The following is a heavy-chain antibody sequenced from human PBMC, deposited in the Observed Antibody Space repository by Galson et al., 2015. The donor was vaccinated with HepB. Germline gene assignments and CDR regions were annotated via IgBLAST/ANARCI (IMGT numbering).Heavy chain of an antibody. CDR3: ARDGFCSNGVCYLNYFDP. D-gene: IGHD2-8*01. V-gene: IGHV4-38-2*02. J-gene: IGHJ5*02. Sequence: TLSLTCGVSGFSISSGYHWGWIRQPPGKGLEWIGSVFHSGTTYYNPSLKSRVAISVDTSKNQFSLNLTSVTAADTAVYYCARDGFCSNGVCYLNYFDPWGQGTLVTVSS. CDR1: GFSISSGYH. CDR2: VFHSGTT.